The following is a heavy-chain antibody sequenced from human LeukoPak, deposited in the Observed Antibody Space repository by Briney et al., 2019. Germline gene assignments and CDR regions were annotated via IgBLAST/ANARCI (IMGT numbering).Heavy chain of an antibody. CDR2: INHSGST. D-gene: IGHD3-10*01. CDR3: ARERRGFDY. CDR1: SGSLSGYY. J-gene: IGHJ4*02. V-gene: IGHV4-34*01. Sequence: SETLSLTCAVYSGSLSGYYWSWIRQPPGKGLEWIGEINHSGSTNYNPSLKSRVTISVDTSKNQFSLKLSSVTAADTAVYYCARERRGFDYWGQGTLVTVSS.